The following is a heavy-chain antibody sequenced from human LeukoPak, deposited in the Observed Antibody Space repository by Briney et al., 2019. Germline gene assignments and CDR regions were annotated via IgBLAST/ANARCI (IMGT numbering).Heavy chain of an antibody. CDR3: ARVRYFDWPTFDY. CDR2: INPNSGGT. Sequence: ASVKVSCKASGYTFTGYYMHWVRQAPGQGLEWMGWINPNSGGTNYAQKFQGWVTMTRDTSISTAYMELSRLRSDDTAVYYRARVRYFDWPTFDYWGQGTLVTVSS. J-gene: IGHJ4*02. V-gene: IGHV1-2*04. CDR1: GYTFTGYY. D-gene: IGHD3-9*01.